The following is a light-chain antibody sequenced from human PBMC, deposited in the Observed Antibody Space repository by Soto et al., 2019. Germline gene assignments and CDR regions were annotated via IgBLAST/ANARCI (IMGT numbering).Light chain of an antibody. V-gene: IGKV3-15*01. CDR3: QQYSNWPPWT. CDR1: QSVSSD. J-gene: IGKJ1*01. CDR2: GAS. Sequence: IVMTQSPATLSVSPGERATLSCRTSQSVSSDLAWYQQKPGQAPRLLMYGASTRATGIPARFSGSGSGTEFTLTISSLQSEDFAVYYCQQYSNWPPWTFGQGTKVDIK.